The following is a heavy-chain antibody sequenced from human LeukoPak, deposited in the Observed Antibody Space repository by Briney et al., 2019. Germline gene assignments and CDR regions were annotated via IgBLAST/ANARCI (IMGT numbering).Heavy chain of an antibody. CDR3: ARGLAQDYYDSSGYYDY. D-gene: IGHD3-22*01. J-gene: IGHJ4*02. CDR2: INPNSGGT. V-gene: IGHV1-2*06. Sequence: EASVKVSCKASGYTFTGYYMHWVRQAPGQGLEWMGRINPNSGGTNYAQKFQGRVTMTRDTSISTAYMELSSLRSEDTAVYYCARGLAQDYYDSSGYYDYWGQGTLVTVSS. CDR1: GYTFTGYY.